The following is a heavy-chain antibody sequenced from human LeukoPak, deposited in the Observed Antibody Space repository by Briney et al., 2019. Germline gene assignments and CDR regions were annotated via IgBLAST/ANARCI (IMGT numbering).Heavy chain of an antibody. CDR1: GFTFNIYA. Sequence: GGSLRLSCAASGFTFNIYAMSWVRLAPGKGLQWVASMCGSAGCTYYADSVKGRFTISRDNSKNTLYLQMNSLRAEDTAMYYCARDRSNYHESNGHYYNRDGDHWGQGTLVTVSS. D-gene: IGHD3-22*01. CDR2: MCGSAGCT. CDR3: ARDRSNYHESNGHYYNRDGDH. J-gene: IGHJ5*02. V-gene: IGHV3-23*01.